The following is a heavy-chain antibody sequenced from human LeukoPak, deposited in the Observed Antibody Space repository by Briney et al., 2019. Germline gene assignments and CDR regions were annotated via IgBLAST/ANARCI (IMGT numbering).Heavy chain of an antibody. CDR2: IYYSGST. D-gene: IGHD3-22*01. CDR1: GGSISSYY. V-gene: IGHV4-59*12. J-gene: IGHJ4*02. CDR3: VRDPDYYESSGYFDY. Sequence: SETLSLTCTVSGGSISSYYWSWIRQPPGKGLEWIGYIYYSGSTNYNPSLKSRVTISVDTSKNQFSLKLSSVTAADTAVYYCVRDPDYYESSGYFDYWGLGTLVTVSS.